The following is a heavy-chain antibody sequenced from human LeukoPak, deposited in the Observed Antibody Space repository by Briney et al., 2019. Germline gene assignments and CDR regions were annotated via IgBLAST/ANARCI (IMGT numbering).Heavy chain of an antibody. Sequence: GGSLRLSCAASGFTFSSYEMNWVRQAPGKGLEWVSYISSSSSTIYYTDSVKGRFTISRDNAKNSLYLQMNSLRAEDTAVYYCARVLAAAGTALFDYWGQGTLVTVSS. J-gene: IGHJ4*02. CDR1: GFTFSSYE. CDR2: ISSSSSTI. D-gene: IGHD6-13*01. V-gene: IGHV3-48*01. CDR3: ARVLAAAGTALFDY.